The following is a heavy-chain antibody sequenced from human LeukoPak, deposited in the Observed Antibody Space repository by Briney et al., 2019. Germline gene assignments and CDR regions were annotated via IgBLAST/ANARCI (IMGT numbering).Heavy chain of an antibody. D-gene: IGHD3-10*01. V-gene: IGHV5-51*01. CDR3: ARRVGPPWAAFDI. J-gene: IGHJ3*02. Sequence: GESLKISWKGSGYSFTNYWIGWVRQMPGKGVEWMGIIYPCDSDTRYSPSFQGQVTISADNSIRTAYLQWSRLKASETAMYCCARRVGPPWAAFDIWGQGTMVTVSS. CDR2: IYPCDSDT. CDR1: GYSFTNYW.